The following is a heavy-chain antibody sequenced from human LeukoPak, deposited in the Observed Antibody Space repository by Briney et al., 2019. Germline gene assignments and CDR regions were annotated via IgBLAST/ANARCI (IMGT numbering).Heavy chain of an antibody. CDR3: ARGPSIWLHQRYFDY. Sequence: GASVKVSFKASGYTFTSYYMHWVRQAPGQGLEWMGIINPSGGSTSYAQKFQGRVTMTSDTSTSTVYMELSSLRSEDTAVYYCARGPSIWLHQRYFDYWGQGALVTVSS. D-gene: IGHD5-24*01. V-gene: IGHV1-46*01. J-gene: IGHJ4*02. CDR2: INPSGGST. CDR1: GYTFTSYY.